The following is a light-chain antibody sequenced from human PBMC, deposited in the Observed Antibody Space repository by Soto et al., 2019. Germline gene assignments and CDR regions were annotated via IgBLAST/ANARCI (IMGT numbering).Light chain of an antibody. J-gene: IGKJ1*01. Sequence: DIQMTQSPSTLSASVGDRVTITCQASQSISNWLAWYQQKPGKAPKLLIYDASSLESGVPSRFSGSGSGTEFTLTISSLQPDDFATYYCQRYNIYALFGQGTKVDIK. V-gene: IGKV1-5*01. CDR3: QRYNIYAL. CDR1: QSISNW. CDR2: DAS.